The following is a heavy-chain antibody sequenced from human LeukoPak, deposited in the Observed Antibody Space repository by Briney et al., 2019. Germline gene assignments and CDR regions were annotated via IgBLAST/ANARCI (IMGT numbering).Heavy chain of an antibody. J-gene: IGHJ4*02. V-gene: IGHV4-59*01. Sequence: SETLSLTCTVSGGSISSYYWSWIRQPPGKGLEWIGYIYYSGSTNYNPSLKSRVTISVDTSKNQFSLKLSSVTAADTAVYYCARRNRYDIDYWGQGTLVTVSS. CDR2: IYYSGST. CDR1: GGSISSYY. CDR3: ARRNRYDIDY. D-gene: IGHD3-9*01.